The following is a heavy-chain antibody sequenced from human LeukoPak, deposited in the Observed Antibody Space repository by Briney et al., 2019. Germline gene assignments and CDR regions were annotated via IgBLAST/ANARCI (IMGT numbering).Heavy chain of an antibody. J-gene: IGHJ3*02. CDR2: IYSGGST. CDR3: ARELREHGVFDI. CDR1: GFTVSRNY. Sequence: QPGGSLRLSCAASGFTVSRNYMSWVRQAPGKGLEWVSEIYSGGSTYYAASVKGRFSISRDNSKNTVYLQMNSLRVEDTAVYYCARELREHGVFDIWGQGILVTVSS. D-gene: IGHD1-26*01. V-gene: IGHV3-53*01.